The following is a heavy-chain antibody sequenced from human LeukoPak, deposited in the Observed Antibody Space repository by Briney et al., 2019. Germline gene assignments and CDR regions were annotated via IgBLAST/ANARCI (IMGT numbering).Heavy chain of an antibody. CDR1: GDSFIGYF. J-gene: IGHJ4*02. CDR2: INHSGRT. V-gene: IGHV4-34*01. Sequence: MPSETLSLTCAASGDSFIGYFWTWIRQAPGKGLEWIGDINHSGRTNYNPSLQRRVSISVDTSKNQFSLNVTSVTGADTAVYYCAKTSAFFVSSSFYQQNPYYFQYWGQGVLVTVSS. CDR3: AKTSAFFVSSSFYQQNPYYFQY. D-gene: IGHD3-16*02.